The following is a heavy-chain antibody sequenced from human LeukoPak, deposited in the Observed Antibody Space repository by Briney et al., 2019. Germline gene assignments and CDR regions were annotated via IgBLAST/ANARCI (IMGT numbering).Heavy chain of an antibody. CDR2: IYHSGTT. CDR3: ARHASAGTAPLDY. CDR1: AYSISDGWV. J-gene: IGHJ4*02. V-gene: IGHV4-38-2*02. Sequence: SETLSLTCTVSAYSISDGWVWGMIRQPPGKGLEWIGSIYHSGTTYYNPSLKSRVTMSVDTSNNQFSLKLTSVTAADTAMYYCARHASAGTAPLDYWGQGTLVTVSS. D-gene: IGHD6-19*01.